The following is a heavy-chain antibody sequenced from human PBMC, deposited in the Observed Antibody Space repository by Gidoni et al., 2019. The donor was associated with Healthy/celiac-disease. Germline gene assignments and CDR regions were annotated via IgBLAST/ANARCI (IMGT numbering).Heavy chain of an antibody. J-gene: IGHJ4*02. D-gene: IGHD6-13*01. CDR1: GGSISSSSYY. Sequence: QLQLQESDPGLVKPSETLSLPCTVSGGSISSSSYYWGWIRQPPGKGLEWIGSIYYSGSTYYNPSLKSRVTISVDTSKNQFSLKLSSVTAADTAVYYCARHTAAAGTTPFDYWGQGTLVTVSS. V-gene: IGHV4-39*01. CDR3: ARHTAAAGTTPFDY. CDR2: IYYSGST.